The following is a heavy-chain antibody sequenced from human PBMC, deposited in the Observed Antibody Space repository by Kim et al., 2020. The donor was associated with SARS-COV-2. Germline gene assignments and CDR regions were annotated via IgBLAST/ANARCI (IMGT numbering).Heavy chain of an antibody. CDR1: GGSISSYY. CDR3: ARVSAMVNYYYYGMDV. J-gene: IGHJ6*02. Sequence: SETLSLTCTVSGGSISSYYWSWIRQPAGKGLEWIGRIYTSGSTNYNPSLKSRVTMSVDTSKNQFSLKLSSVTAADTAVYYCARVSAMVNYYYYGMDVWGQGTTVTVSS. CDR2: IYTSGST. D-gene: IGHD5-18*01. V-gene: IGHV4-4*07.